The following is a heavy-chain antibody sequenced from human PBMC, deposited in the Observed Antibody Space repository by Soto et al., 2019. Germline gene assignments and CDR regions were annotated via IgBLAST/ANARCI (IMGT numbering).Heavy chain of an antibody. J-gene: IGHJ6*02. CDR3: ARLGLDNYYGMDV. CDR2: ILPDDADT. Sequence: GESLKISCKASGYSFTSYWIGWVRQTPGKGLEWMGIILPDDADTRYSPSFEGHVTISADRSTNTAFLHLRSLEASDTAMYYCARLGLDNYYGMDVWGQGTTVTVSS. D-gene: IGHD1-1*01. CDR1: GYSFTSYW. V-gene: IGHV5-51*01.